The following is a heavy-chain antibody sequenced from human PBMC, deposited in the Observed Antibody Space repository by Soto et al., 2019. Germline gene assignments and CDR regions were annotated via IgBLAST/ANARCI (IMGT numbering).Heavy chain of an antibody. J-gene: IGHJ3*02. CDR1: GFILSDYE. V-gene: IGHV3-48*03. Sequence: GGPLRLSYEAPGFILSDYEVNWVRHTAGKGLEWISHGSASGSRSLYAESVKGRFSMSRDNPKNLVFLQMDRLRAEDSGIDYGARDFPRRRAFDSWGQGTAVTVSS. CDR2: GSASGSRS. CDR3: ARDFPRRRAFDS.